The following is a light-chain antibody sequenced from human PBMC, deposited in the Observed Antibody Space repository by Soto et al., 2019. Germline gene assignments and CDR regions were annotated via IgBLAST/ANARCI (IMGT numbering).Light chain of an antibody. V-gene: IGKV1-17*01. CDR1: QGIGNA. CDR3: LQNYSYPWT. CDR2: GAS. J-gene: IGKJ1*01. Sequence: IQMTQSPSSLSASVGDRVTISCRASQGIGNALGWYQQKPGKPPKVLIYGASSLQSGVPSRVRGSGSGIELTLTISSLQPEDFATYYCLQNYSYPWTLGQGTKEDI.